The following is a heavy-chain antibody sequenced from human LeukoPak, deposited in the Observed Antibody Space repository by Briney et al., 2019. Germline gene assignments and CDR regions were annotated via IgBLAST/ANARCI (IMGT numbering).Heavy chain of an antibody. CDR3: SPMHGSGWYNY. Sequence: PSETLSLTCTVSGGSFSSAGNYWSWIRQPPGKGLEWMGYISYTGSTNYKPSLRSRVTISEDTPKNQFSLKERPVTAAETAVYNCSPMHGSGWYNYWGQGTLVTVSS. D-gene: IGHD6-19*01. CDR2: ISYTGST. CDR1: GGSFSSAGNY. J-gene: IGHJ4*02. V-gene: IGHV4-61*08.